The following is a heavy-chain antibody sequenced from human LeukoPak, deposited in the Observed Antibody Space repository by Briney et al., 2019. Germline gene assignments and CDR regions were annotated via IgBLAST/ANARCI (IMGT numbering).Heavy chain of an antibody. Sequence: QAGGSLRLSCAASGFTFSNFAMSWVRQAPGKGLEWVSAISGSGGNTYYADSVKGRFTISRDNAKNSLYLQMNSLRAEDTAVYYCARGQVGATFDYWGQGTLVTVSS. J-gene: IGHJ4*02. CDR3: ARGQVGATFDY. D-gene: IGHD1-26*01. V-gene: IGHV3-23*01. CDR1: GFTFSNFA. CDR2: ISGSGGNT.